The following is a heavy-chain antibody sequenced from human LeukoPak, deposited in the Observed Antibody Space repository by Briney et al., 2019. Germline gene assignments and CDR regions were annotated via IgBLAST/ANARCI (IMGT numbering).Heavy chain of an antibody. CDR3: AKPSLSRLLPDAFDI. Sequence: GGSLRLSCAASGFTFSSYAMSWARQAPGKGLEWVSAISGSGGSTYYADSVKGRFTISRDNPKNTLYLQMNSLRAEDTAVYYCAKPSLSRLLPDAFDIWGQGTMVTVSS. CDR2: ISGSGGST. CDR1: GFTFSSYA. V-gene: IGHV3-23*01. D-gene: IGHD2-2*01. J-gene: IGHJ3*02.